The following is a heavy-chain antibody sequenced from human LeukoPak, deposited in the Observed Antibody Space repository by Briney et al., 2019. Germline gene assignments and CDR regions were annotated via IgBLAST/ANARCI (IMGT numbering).Heavy chain of an antibody. CDR2: IYYSGST. J-gene: IGHJ4*02. CDR1: GGSISSYY. Sequence: SETLSLTCTVSGGSISSYYWSWIRQPPGKGLEWIGCIYYSGSTNYNPSLKSRVTISVDTSKNQFSLKLSSVTAADTAVYYCARARTSRGYCSGGSCYSLDYWGQGTLVTVSS. D-gene: IGHD2-15*01. V-gene: IGHV4-59*01. CDR3: ARARTSRGYCSGGSCYSLDY.